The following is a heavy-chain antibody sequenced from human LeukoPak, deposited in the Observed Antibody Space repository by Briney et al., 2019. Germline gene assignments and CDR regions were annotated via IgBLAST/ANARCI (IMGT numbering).Heavy chain of an antibody. Sequence: SETLSLTCTVSGGSISSSSYYWGWIRQPPGKGLEWIGSIYYSGSTYYNPSLKSRVTISVDTSKNQFSLKLSSVTAADTAVYYCARDGFRSGWYSKALGYFDYWGQGTLVTVSS. D-gene: IGHD6-19*01. V-gene: IGHV4-39*07. CDR2: IYYSGST. CDR3: ARDGFRSGWYSKALGYFDY. CDR1: GGSISSSSYY. J-gene: IGHJ4*02.